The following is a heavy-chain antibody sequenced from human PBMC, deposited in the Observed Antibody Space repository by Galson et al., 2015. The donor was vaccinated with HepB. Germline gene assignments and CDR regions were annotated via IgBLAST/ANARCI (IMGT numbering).Heavy chain of an antibody. CDR3: ARTHYDFWSGYYMDV. D-gene: IGHD3-3*01. J-gene: IGHJ6*03. CDR1: GFSLSTSGMR. CDR2: IDWDDDK. V-gene: IGHV2-70*04. Sequence: PALVKPTETLTLTCTFSGFSLSTSGMRVSWIRQPPGKALEWLARIDWDDDKFYSTSLKTRLTISKDTSKNQVVLTMTNMDPVDTATYYCARTHYDFWSGYYMDVWGKGTTVTVSS.